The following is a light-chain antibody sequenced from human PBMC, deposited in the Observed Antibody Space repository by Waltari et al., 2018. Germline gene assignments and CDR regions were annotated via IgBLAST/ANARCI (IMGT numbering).Light chain of an antibody. Sequence: QSVLTQSPSVSGAPGQRVTISCPGSSSNIGAGDAVHWYQQLPGTAPKVLIHGNNIRPSGAPDRVSASRSGTSASRAITGVQSEDEADYYCQSYDRSLTGLFGGGTKLTVL. J-gene: IGLJ3*02. CDR1: SSNIGAGDA. V-gene: IGLV1-40*01. CDR2: GNN. CDR3: QSYDRSLTGL.